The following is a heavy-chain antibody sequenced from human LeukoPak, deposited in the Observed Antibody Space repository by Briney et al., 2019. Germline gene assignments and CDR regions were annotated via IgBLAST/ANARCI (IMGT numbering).Heavy chain of an antibody. CDR3: ATTYSSGWYFHY. D-gene: IGHD6-19*01. CDR2: INPNSGGT. J-gene: IGHJ4*02. V-gene: IGHV1-2*02. Sequence: ASVKVSCKASGYTFTDYFMHWVRQAPEQGLEWMGWINPNSGGTKYAQKFQGRVTMTRDSSISTAYMEVNRLTSDDTAVYHCATTYSSGWYFHYWGQGTLVTVSS. CDR1: GYTFTDYF.